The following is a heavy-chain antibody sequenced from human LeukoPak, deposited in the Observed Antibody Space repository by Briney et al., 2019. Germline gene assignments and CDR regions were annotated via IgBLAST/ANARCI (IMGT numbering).Heavy chain of an antibody. J-gene: IGHJ4*02. D-gene: IGHD1-26*01. V-gene: IGHV3-23*01. CDR2: IINSGSTT. Sequence: GGSLRLSCATSEITFANYAMCWVRQAPGKGLEWVSTIINSGSTTYYSDSVEGRFTISRDNSKSPLYLQMNSLRADDTAIYYCARDQSGSYFWGQGTLVTVSS. CDR1: EITFANYA. CDR3: ARDQSGSYF.